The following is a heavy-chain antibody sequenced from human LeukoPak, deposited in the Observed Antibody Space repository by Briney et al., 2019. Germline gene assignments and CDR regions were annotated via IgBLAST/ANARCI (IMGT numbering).Heavy chain of an antibody. V-gene: IGHV1-18*01. CDR2: ISAYNGNT. D-gene: IGHD2-21*02. CDR1: GYTFTSYG. J-gene: IGHJ4*02. Sequence: ASVKVSCKASGYTFTSYGISWVRQAPGQGLEWMGWISAYNGNTNYAQKLQGRVTMTTDTSTSTAYMELRSLRSDDTAVYYCARDPMVVTATHFDYWGQGTLVTASS. CDR3: ARDPMVVTATHFDY.